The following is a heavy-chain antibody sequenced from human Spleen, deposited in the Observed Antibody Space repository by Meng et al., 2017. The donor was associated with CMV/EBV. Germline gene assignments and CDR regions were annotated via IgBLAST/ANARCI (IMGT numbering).Heavy chain of an antibody. CDR2: IYYSGST. CDR1: ISSGGYY. V-gene: IGHV4-30-4*01. J-gene: IGHJ4*02. Sequence: ISSGGYYWSWIRQPPGKGLEWIGYIYYSGSTYYNPSLKSRVTISVDTSKNQFSLKLSSVTAADTAVYYCARAEHEYYYDSSGYLIDYWGQGTLVTVSS. D-gene: IGHD3-22*01. CDR3: ARAEHEYYYDSSGYLIDY.